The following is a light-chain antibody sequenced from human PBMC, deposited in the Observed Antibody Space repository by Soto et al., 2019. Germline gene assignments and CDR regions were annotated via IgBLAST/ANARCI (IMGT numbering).Light chain of an antibody. Sequence: EIVMTQSPVALSVSPGERATLSCRASQAIWSDLAWYQQKPGQAPRLLISDVSTRATGIPARFNGSGSGTEFTHAIISLQFEDVAVCYCHQSNSWQLSLGGGPKGEIK. J-gene: IGKJ4*01. CDR1: QAIWSD. CDR2: DVS. V-gene: IGKV3-15*01. CDR3: HQSNSWQLS.